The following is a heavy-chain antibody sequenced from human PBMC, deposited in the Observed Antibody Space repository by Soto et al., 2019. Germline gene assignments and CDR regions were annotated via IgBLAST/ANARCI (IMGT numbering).Heavy chain of an antibody. CDR1: GFSFSEYY. Sequence: QVQLLESGGGLVRPGGSLRLSCAASGFSFSEYYMTWIRQAPGKGLEWLSYISNTIRTIYYAESVKGRFNISRDNAANLLYVQRKSLRAEDTAVYYCVRRDFGDYAESFHPWGRGTVVSVSS. CDR2: ISNTIRTI. CDR3: VRRDFGDYAESFHP. J-gene: IGHJ3*01. D-gene: IGHD4-17*01. V-gene: IGHV3-11*01.